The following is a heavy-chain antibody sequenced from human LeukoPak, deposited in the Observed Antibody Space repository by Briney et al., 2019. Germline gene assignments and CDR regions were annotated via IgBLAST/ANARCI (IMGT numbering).Heavy chain of an antibody. J-gene: IGHJ6*02. CDR1: GYTFTSYG. CDR3: ARKLGYCSSTSCYTGSNGMDV. Sequence: SVKVSCKASGYTFTSYGISWVRQAPGQGLEWMGWISAYNGNTNYAQKLQGRVTMTTDTSTSTAYMELRSLRSDDTAVYYCARKLGYCSSTSCYTGSNGMDVWGQGTTVTVSS. D-gene: IGHD2-2*02. CDR2: ISAYNGNT. V-gene: IGHV1-18*01.